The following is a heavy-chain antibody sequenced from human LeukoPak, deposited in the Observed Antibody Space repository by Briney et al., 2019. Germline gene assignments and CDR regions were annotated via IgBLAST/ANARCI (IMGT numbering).Heavy chain of an antibody. Sequence: GGSLRLSCAASGFTVSSNYMSWVRQAPGKGLEWVSSISSSSSYIYYADSVKGRFTISRDNAKNSLYLQMNSLRAEDTAVYYCARVLLDGLGYHFDYWGQGTLVTVSS. CDR2: ISSSSSYI. D-gene: IGHD5-24*01. V-gene: IGHV3-21*01. CDR1: GFTVSSNY. CDR3: ARVLLDGLGYHFDY. J-gene: IGHJ4*02.